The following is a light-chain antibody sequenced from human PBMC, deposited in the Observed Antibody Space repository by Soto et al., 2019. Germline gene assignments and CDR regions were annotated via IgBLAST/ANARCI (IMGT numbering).Light chain of an antibody. CDR1: QSVSSSY. CDR3: QQYGSSPPWT. V-gene: IGKV3-20*01. CDR2: GAS. Sequence: IELTYSRGTLSLSPEERATLSCRASQSVSSSYLAWCQQKPGQAPRLLIYGASSRATGIPDRFSGSGSGTDFTLTISRLEPEDFAVYYCQQYGSSPPWTFGQGTKVDIK. J-gene: IGKJ1*01.